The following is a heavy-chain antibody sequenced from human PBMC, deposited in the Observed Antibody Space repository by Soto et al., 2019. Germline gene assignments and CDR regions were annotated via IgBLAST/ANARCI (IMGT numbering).Heavy chain of an antibody. V-gene: IGHV4-30-4*08. CDR1: GASITDSY. Sequence: PSETLSLTCTVSGASITDSYWSWIRQPPGKGLEWIGYIFYSGTSYYNPSLKSRVTISVDTSKNQFSLKLSSVTAADTAVYYCARVGDRAMAVSDWGQGTLVTVSS. CDR2: IFYSGTS. D-gene: IGHD5-18*01. J-gene: IGHJ4*02. CDR3: ARVGDRAMAVSD.